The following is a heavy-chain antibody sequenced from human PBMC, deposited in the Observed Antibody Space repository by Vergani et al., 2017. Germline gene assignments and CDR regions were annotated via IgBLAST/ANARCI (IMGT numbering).Heavy chain of an antibody. V-gene: IGHV4-30-4*08. J-gene: IGHJ4*02. CDR3: AREGRMGSGVDY. Sequence: QVQLQESGPGLVKPSETLSLTCTVSGYSISSGYYWSWIRQPPGKGLEWIGYIYYSGSTYYNPSLKSRVTISVDTSKNQFSLKLSSVTAADTAVYYCAREGRMGSGVDYWGQGTLVTVSS. CDR2: IYYSGST. CDR1: GYSISSGYY. D-gene: IGHD3-10*01.